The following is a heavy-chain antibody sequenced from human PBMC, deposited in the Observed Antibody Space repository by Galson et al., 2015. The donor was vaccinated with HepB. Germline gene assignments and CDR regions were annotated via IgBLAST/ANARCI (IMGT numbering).Heavy chain of an antibody. CDR2: IYYSGST. V-gene: IGHV4-31*03. Sequence: LSLTCTVSGGSISSGGYYWNWFRQHPGKGLEWIGYIYYSGSTHYKPSLRSRVTISVDTSKNQFSLKLSSVTAADTAVYYCVRLNSSSWGDDYWGQGTLVTVSS. J-gene: IGHJ4*02. CDR1: GGSISSGGYY. CDR3: VRLNSSSWGDDY. D-gene: IGHD6-13*01.